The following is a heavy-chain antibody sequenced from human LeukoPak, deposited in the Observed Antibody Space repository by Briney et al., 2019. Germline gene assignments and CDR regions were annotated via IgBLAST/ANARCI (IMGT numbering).Heavy chain of an antibody. Sequence: RGSLRLSCAASGFTLSSYWFSWVRQAPRERLGWVADIKQDGSEKYYVDSVKGRFTISRDNAKNSPYLQMNSLRAEDTAVYYCASGYGYVFDYWGQGTLVTVSS. D-gene: IGHD5-18*01. CDR3: ASGYGYVFDY. CDR1: GFTLSSYW. CDR2: IKQDGSEK. J-gene: IGHJ4*02. V-gene: IGHV3-7*01.